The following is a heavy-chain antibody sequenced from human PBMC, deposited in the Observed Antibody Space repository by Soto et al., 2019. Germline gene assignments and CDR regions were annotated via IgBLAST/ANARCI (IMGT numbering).Heavy chain of an antibody. J-gene: IGHJ4*02. CDR2: IGASGDIT. V-gene: IGHV3-23*01. CDR3: AKDDFTDRGDDYFDY. Sequence: PGGSLRLSCAASGFSVTNFAMSWVRQAPGKGLEWVAGIGASGDITWYADSVKGRLSISRDNSKNTLYLQLNSLRFEDTAVYYCAKDDFTDRGDDYFDYWGPGTLVTVSS. D-gene: IGHD2-21*02. CDR1: GFSVTNFA.